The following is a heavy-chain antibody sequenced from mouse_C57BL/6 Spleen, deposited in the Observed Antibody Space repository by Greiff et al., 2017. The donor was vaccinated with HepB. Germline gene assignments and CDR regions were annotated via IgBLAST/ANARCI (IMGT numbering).Heavy chain of an antibody. V-gene: IGHV1-50*01. J-gene: IGHJ3*01. D-gene: IGHD2-3*01. CDR1: GYTFTSYW. CDR3: ARKALYDGYYEFAY. Sequence: QVQLQQPGAELVKPGASVKLSCKASGYTFTSYWMQWVKQRPGQGLEWIGEIDPSDSYTNYNQKFRGKATLTVDTSSSTASMQLSSLTSEDSAVYYCARKALYDGYYEFAYWGQGTLVTVSA. CDR2: IDPSDSYT.